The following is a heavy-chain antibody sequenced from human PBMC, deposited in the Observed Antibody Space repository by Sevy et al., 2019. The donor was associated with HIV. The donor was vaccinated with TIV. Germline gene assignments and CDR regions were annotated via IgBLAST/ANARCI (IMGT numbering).Heavy chain of an antibody. J-gene: IGHJ5*02. CDR1: GYPFTSYV. CDR2: INAGNGNT. D-gene: IGHD2-2*01. V-gene: IGHV1-3*01. Sequence: ASVKVSCKASGYPFTSYVIHWVRQAPGQRLEWMGWINAGNGNTKYSQKFRGRVTLTRDTSASTASMEMSSLRSEDTAVYYCARGGYCSSTSCDNWFDPWGQGTLVTVSS. CDR3: ARGGYCSSTSCDNWFDP.